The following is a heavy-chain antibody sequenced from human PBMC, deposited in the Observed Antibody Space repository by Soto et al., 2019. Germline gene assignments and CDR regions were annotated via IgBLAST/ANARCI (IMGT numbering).Heavy chain of an antibody. D-gene: IGHD5-12*01. CDR3: ARGRKMATLFYY. J-gene: IGHJ4*02. CDR1: GGSISSYY. CDR2: IYYSGST. V-gene: IGHV4-59*01. Sequence: SETLSLTCTVSGGSISSYYWRWIRQPPGKGLEWIGYIYYSGSTNYNPSLKSRVTISVDTSKNQFSLKLSSVTAADTAVYYCARGRKMATLFYYRGQGTLVTVSS.